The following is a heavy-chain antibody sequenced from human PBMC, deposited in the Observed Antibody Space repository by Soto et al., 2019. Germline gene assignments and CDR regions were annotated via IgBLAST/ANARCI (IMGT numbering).Heavy chain of an antibody. CDR1: EFTFSSYA. CDR3: VKSRGGNNFDFFD. Sequence: EVQLVESGGGLAKPGGSLRLSCAASEFTFSSYAMHWVRQAPGKGLEYVSGIRGNGDPPFYADSVKGRFTISRDNSKNTLYLQMSSLSADDTAVYYCVKSRGGNNFDFFDWGQGALVTVSS. D-gene: IGHD5-12*01. V-gene: IGHV3-64D*06. CDR2: IRGNGDPP. J-gene: IGHJ4*02.